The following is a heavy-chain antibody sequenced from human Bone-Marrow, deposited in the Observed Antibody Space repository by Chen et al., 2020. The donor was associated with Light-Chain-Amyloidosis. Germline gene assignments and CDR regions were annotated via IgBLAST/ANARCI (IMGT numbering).Heavy chain of an antibody. CDR3: AKDPGSHEIFTGYLTHFDF. Sequence: EVQLLESGGGLVQPGGSLRLACVSSGIPFSGYAMSWVRQVPGNGLEWVSGINGLCVSTYYAGSVKGRFTISRDNSKNTLYLQMNSLXXXXXXVYYCAKDPGSHEIFTGYLTHFDFWGQGTLVTVSS. CDR1: GIPFSGYA. D-gene: IGHD3-9*01. J-gene: IGHJ4*02. CDR2: INGLCVST. V-gene: IGHV3-23*01.